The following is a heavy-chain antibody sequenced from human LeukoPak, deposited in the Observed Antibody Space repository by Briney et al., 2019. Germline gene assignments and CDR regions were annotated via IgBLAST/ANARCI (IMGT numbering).Heavy chain of an antibody. Sequence: GGSLRLSCAASGFTFSSYEMNWVRQAPGKGLEWVAFIRYDGNNKYYAESLKGRFTISRDNSKNTLYLQMNSLRAEDTAVYYCAKDSKRWKTYYYASGSYYFDYWGQGTLVTVSS. D-gene: IGHD3-10*01. J-gene: IGHJ4*02. CDR2: IRYDGNNK. CDR1: GFTFSSYE. V-gene: IGHV3-30*02. CDR3: AKDSKRWKTYYYASGSYYFDY.